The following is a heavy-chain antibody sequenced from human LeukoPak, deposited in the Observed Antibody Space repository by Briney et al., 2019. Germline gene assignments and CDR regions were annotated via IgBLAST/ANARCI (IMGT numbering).Heavy chain of an antibody. J-gene: IGHJ5*01. Sequence: SVKVSCKASGGTFISYAISWVRQAPGQGLEWMGGIIPIFGTANYAQKFQGRVTITTDGSTSTAYMELSSLRSEDTAVYYCARGDIVVVVAATGWFDSWGQGTLVTVSS. CDR3: ARGDIVVVVAATGWFDS. V-gene: IGHV1-69*05. D-gene: IGHD2-15*01. CDR1: GGTFISYA. CDR2: IIPIFGTA.